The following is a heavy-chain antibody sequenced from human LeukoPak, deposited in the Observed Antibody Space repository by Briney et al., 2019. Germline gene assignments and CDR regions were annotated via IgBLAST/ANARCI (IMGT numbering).Heavy chain of an antibody. D-gene: IGHD3-22*01. CDR1: GGSFSGYY. J-gene: IGHJ3*02. V-gene: IGHV4-34*01. CDR2: INHSGST. CDR3: ARDPIYYDSSGYYSNDAFDI. Sequence: SETLSLTCAVYGGSFSGYYWSWIRQPPGKGLEWIGEINHSGSTNYNPSLKSRVTISVDTSKNQFSLKLSSVTAADTAVYYCARDPIYYDSSGYYSNDAFDIWGQGTMVTVSS.